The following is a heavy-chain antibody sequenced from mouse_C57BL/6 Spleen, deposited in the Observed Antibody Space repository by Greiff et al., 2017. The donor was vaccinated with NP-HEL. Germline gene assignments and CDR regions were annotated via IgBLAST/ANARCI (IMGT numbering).Heavy chain of an antibody. Sequence: EVMLVESGEGLVKPGGSLKLSCAASGFTFSSYAMSWVRQTPEKRLEWVAYISSGGDYIYYADTVKGRFTISRDNARNTLYLQMSSLKSEDTAMYYCTSANWAYWYFDVWGTGTTVTVSS. CDR3: TSANWAYWYFDV. CDR1: GFTFSSYA. V-gene: IGHV5-9-1*02. CDR2: ISSGGDYI. D-gene: IGHD4-1*02. J-gene: IGHJ1*03.